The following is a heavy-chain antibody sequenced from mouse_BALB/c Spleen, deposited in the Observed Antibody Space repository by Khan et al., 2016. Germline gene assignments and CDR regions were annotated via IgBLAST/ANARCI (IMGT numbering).Heavy chain of an antibody. CDR3: ARSYYGYFAMDY. J-gene: IGHJ4*01. V-gene: IGHV1-77*01. D-gene: IGHD1-2*01. Sequence: QVQLQQSGTELPRPGASVKLSCKASGYTFTDYYLHWVKQRTGQGLEWIGEIFPGSGNTYYNEKFKGKVSLTADTSSSTAYMQLSSLTSEDSAVYFCARSYYGYFAMDYWGHGASVTVSS. CDR1: GYTFTDYY. CDR2: IFPGSGNT.